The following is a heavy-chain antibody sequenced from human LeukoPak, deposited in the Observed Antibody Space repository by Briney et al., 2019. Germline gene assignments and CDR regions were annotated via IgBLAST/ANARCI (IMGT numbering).Heavy chain of an antibody. V-gene: IGHV4-59*11. CDR2: MTDSETT. Sequence: PSETLSLTCTVSGVSITTHYWSWLRQPPGKELGWIAYMTDSETTKNTPSLKSRITLSADTSKNQFSLSLSSVTEADTAVYFCATIKSGYPFGYFVFWGQGILVTVSS. CDR3: ATIKSGYPFGYFVF. J-gene: IGHJ4*02. CDR1: GVSITTHY. D-gene: IGHD5-18*01.